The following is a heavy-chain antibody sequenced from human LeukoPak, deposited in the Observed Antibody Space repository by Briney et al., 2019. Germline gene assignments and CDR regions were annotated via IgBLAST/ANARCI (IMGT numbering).Heavy chain of an antibody. CDR3: ARGGDYYGSSGYYDDAFDI. CDR1: GYTFTGYY. Sequence: ASVKVSCKASGYTFTGYYIHWVRQAPGQGPEWMGWINPKSGGTNYAQKFQGRVTMTRDTSISTAYMELRRLRYDDTAVYYCARGGDYYGSSGYYDDAFDIWGQGTTVTVSS. D-gene: IGHD3-22*01. CDR2: INPKSGGT. V-gene: IGHV1-2*02. J-gene: IGHJ3*02.